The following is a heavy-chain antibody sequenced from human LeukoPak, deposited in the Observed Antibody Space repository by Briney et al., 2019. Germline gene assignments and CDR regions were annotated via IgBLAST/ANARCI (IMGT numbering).Heavy chain of an antibody. CDR3: ARDRPCSGGSCYDY. CDR1: GGSISSYY. V-gene: IGHV4-4*07. D-gene: IGHD2-15*01. CDR2: IYTSGST. Sequence: SETLSLTCTVSGGSISSYYWSWIRQPAGKGLEWIGRIYTSGSTNYNPSLKSRVTMSVDTSKNQLSLKLSSVTAADTAVYYCARDRPCSGGSCYDYWGQGTLVTVSS. J-gene: IGHJ4*02.